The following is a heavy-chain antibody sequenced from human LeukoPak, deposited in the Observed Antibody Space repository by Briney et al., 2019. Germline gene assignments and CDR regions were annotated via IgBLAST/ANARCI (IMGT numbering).Heavy chain of an antibody. V-gene: IGHV3-21*01. Sequence: SGGSLRLSCAASGFTFNTYTVGWVRQAPGKRLEWVASISSSSTYIYYADSVKGRFTISRDNAKNSLSLQMHSLRAEDTAVYHCARDMSPKCSGRSCYLDHWGQGTLVTGSS. D-gene: IGHD2-15*01. CDR1: GFTFNTYT. CDR3: ARDMSPKCSGRSCYLDH. J-gene: IGHJ4*02. CDR2: ISSSSTYI.